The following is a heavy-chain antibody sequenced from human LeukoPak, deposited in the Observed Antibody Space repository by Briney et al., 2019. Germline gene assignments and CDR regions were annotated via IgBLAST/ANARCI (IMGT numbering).Heavy chain of an antibody. J-gene: IGHJ4*02. V-gene: IGHV4-61*02. CDR2: IYTSGST. CDR1: GGSISSGSYY. CDR3: ARDPRYSSGWYDHY. D-gene: IGHD6-19*01. Sequence: PSQTLSLTCTVSGGSISSGSYYWSWIRQPAGKGLEWIGRIYTSGSTNYNPSLKSRVTISVDTSKNQFSLKLSSVTAADTAVYYCARDPRYSSGWYDHYWGQGTLVTVSS.